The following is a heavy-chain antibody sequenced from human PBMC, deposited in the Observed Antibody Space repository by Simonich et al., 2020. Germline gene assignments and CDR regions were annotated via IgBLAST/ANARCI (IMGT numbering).Heavy chain of an antibody. CDR1: GYTFTSYG. Sequence: QVQLVQSGAEVKKPGASVKVSCKASGYTFTSYGISWVRQAPGQGLEWMGLISAYNGNTNYAQKLQGKVTMTTDTSTSTAYMELRSLRSDDTAVYYCARASRGTWWYYYFDYWGQGTLVTVSS. D-gene: IGHD2-15*01. CDR3: ARASRGTWWYYYFDY. V-gene: IGHV1-18*01. J-gene: IGHJ4*02. CDR2: ISAYNGNT.